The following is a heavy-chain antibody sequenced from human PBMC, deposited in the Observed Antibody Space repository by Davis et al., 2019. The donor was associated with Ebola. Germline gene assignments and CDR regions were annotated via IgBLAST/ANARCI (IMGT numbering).Heavy chain of an antibody. CDR2: FYPGDSDI. Sequence: GESLKISCKDSGNSFTSHWIGWVRQMPGKGLEWMGMFYPGDSDIRYSPSFQGQVTISADKSIRTAYLQWSSLKASDTAMYYCASLRRTITGMDDGFDIWAKGQWSPSLQ. CDR3: ASLRRTITGMDDGFDI. D-gene: IGHD1-20*01. CDR1: GNSFTSHW. J-gene: IGHJ3*02. V-gene: IGHV5-51*01.